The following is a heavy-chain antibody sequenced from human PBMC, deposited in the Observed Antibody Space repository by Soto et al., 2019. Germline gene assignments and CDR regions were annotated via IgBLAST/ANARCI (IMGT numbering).Heavy chain of an antibody. V-gene: IGHV4-59*11. CDR2: IYYSGST. D-gene: IGHD4-4*01. Sequence: SSETLSLTCTVSGGSISSHYCSWIRQPPGKGLEWIGHIYYSGSTNYNPSLKSRVTISVDTSKNQFSLKLSSVTAADSAVYYCATVAITTRGFQHWGQGTLVTVSS. CDR1: GGSISSHY. J-gene: IGHJ1*01. CDR3: ATVAITTRGFQH.